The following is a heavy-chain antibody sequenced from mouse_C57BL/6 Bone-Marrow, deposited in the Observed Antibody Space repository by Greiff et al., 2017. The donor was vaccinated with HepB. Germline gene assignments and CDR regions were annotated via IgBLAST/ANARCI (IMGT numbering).Heavy chain of an antibody. CDR1: GYSFTDYN. V-gene: IGHV1-39*01. J-gene: IGHJ1*03. CDR3: ARRKPNYGSSHWYFDV. Sequence: EVKLMESGPELVKPGASVKISCKASGYSFTDYNMNWVKQSNGKSLEWIGVINPNYGTTSYNQKFKGKATLTVDQSSSTAYMQLNSLTSEDSAVYYCARRKPNYGSSHWYFDVWGTGTTVTVSS. D-gene: IGHD1-1*01. CDR2: INPNYGTT.